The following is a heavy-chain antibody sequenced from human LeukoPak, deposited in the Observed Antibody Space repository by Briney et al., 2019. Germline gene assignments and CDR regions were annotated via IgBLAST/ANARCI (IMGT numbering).Heavy chain of an antibody. J-gene: IGHJ4*02. CDR3: ARGNMVGELLE. V-gene: IGHV4-34*01. Sequence: SETLSLTCAVYGGSFSGYYWSWIRQPPGKGLEWIGEINHSGSTNYNPSLKSRVTISVDTSKNQFSLKLSSVTAADTAVYYCARGNMVGELLEWGQGTLVTVSS. D-gene: IGHD3-10*02. CDR2: INHSGST. CDR1: GGSFSGYY.